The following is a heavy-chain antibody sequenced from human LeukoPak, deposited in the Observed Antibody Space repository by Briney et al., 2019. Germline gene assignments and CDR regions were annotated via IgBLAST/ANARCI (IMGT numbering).Heavy chain of an antibody. CDR1: GFTFSSYS. Sequence: GGSLRLSCAASGFTFSSYSMNWVRQVPGKGLEWVSSISSSSSYIYYADSVKGRFTISRDNAKNSLYLQMNSLRAEDTAVYYCARDFSNCFDYWGQGTLVTVSS. D-gene: IGHD1-1*01. CDR3: ARDFSNCFDY. J-gene: IGHJ4*02. CDR2: ISSSSSYI. V-gene: IGHV3-21*01.